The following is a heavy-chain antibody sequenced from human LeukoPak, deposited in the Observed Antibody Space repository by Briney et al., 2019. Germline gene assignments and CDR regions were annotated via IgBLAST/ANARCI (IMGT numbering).Heavy chain of an antibody. CDR1: GFTFSRYA. Sequence: TGGSLRLSCAASGFTFSRYALIWVRQAPGKGLEWVSAIWAGGTTTLYADSVKGRFTVSRDNSRDTLYLQMNSLRVDDTAVYYCARDPNGDYVGAFDFWGQGTMVTVSS. CDR2: IWAGGTTT. D-gene: IGHD4-17*01. CDR3: ARDPNGDYVGAFDF. V-gene: IGHV3-23*01. J-gene: IGHJ3*01.